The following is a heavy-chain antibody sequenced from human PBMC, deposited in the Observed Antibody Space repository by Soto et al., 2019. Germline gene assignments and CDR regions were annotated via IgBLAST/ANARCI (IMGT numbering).Heavy chain of an antibody. D-gene: IGHD2-15*01. Sequence: GFLRLSCAASGFTFNNSWMTWVRQPPGKGLEWVATIKPDGSEKYYVDSVEGRLTISRDNAKSSLYLQMNSLRVEDTAVYYCARPGCGGGTCYSSWGQGTQVTVSS. CDR2: IKPDGSEK. CDR3: ARPGCGGGTCYSS. CDR1: GFTFNNSW. J-gene: IGHJ4*02. V-gene: IGHV3-7*03.